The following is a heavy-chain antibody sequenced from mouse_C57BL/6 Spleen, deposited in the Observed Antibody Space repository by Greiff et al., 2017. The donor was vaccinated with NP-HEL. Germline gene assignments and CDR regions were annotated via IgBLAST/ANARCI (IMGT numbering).Heavy chain of an antibody. D-gene: IGHD2-3*01. CDR1: GYAFSSSW. Sequence: VQLQQSGPELVKPGASVKISCKASGYAFSSSWMNWVKQRPGKGLEWIGRIYPGDGDTNYNGKFKGKATLTADKSSSTAYMQLSSLTSEDSAVYFCARYAVDDGYFDYWGQGTTLTVSS. CDR3: ARYAVDDGYFDY. CDR2: IYPGDGDT. J-gene: IGHJ2*01. V-gene: IGHV1-82*01.